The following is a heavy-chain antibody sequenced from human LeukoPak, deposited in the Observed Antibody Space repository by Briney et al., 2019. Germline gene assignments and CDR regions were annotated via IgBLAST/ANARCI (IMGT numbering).Heavy chain of an antibody. CDR3: ARTGVVKYYYDSSGNYYEV. D-gene: IGHD3-22*01. CDR2: IYTSGST. CDR1: GGSISSGSYY. J-gene: IGHJ4*02. V-gene: IGHV4-61*02. Sequence: TSQTLSLTCTVSGGSISSGSYYWSWIRQPAGKGLEWIGRIYTSGSTNYNPSLKSRVTISVDTSKNQFSLKLSSVTAADTAVYYCARTGVVKYYYDSSGNYYEVWGQGTLVTVSS.